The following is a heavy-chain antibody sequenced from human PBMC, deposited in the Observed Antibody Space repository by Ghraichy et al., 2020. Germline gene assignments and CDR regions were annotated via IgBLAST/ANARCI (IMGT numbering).Heavy chain of an antibody. Sequence: GSLRLSCTVSGGSFSSHYWNWIRQPPGKGLEWIGYIYYSGSTNYNPSLKSRVTISVDTSRNQFSLKLSSVTAADTAVYYCASGVGATYFDYWGQGTLVTVSS. V-gene: IGHV4-59*11. CDR1: GGSFSSHY. D-gene: IGHD1-26*01. CDR2: IYYSGST. J-gene: IGHJ4*02. CDR3: ASGVGATYFDY.